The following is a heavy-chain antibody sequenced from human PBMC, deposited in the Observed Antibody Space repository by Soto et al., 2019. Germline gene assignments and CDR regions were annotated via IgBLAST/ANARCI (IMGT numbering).Heavy chain of an antibody. CDR1: GYTFTSYD. Sequence: QVQLVQSGAEVKKPGASVKVSCKASGYTFTSYDINWVRQATGQGLEWMGWMNPNSGNTVYAQKFRGRATMTRNTSISTAYRELSSLRSEDTAVYYCASIEATYGMDVWGQGTTVTVSS. CDR2: MNPNSGNT. CDR3: ASIEATYGMDV. V-gene: IGHV1-8*01. J-gene: IGHJ6*02.